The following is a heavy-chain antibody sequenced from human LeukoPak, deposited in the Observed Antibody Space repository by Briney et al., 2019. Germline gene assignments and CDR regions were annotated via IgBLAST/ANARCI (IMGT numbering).Heavy chain of an antibody. V-gene: IGHV3-23*01. CDR3: AKAKKYCGGGSCYYPDS. CDR1: GFTFSSYA. CDR2: ISGICGGR. Sequence: GGSLRLSCAASGFTFSSYAMCWGRQAPGKGLELVWAISGICGGRYYADSVKDRFTISRDNSKNTLYLPKNTLRAEDTAVYYCAKAKKYCGGGSCYYPDSWGQGTLVTVSS. D-gene: IGHD2-15*01. J-gene: IGHJ4*02.